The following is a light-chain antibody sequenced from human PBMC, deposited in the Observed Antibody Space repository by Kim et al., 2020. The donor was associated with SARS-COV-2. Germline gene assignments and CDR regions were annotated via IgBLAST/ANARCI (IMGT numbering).Light chain of an antibody. V-gene: IGKV4-1*01. J-gene: IGKJ2*01. CDR1: QRVLRSSNNNNF. CDR2: WAS. CDR3: QQYYTTPYT. Sequence: DIVLTQSPDSLTVSLGERATINCKSSQRVLRSSNNNNFLAWYQQKAGQPPKLLIYWASTRQSGVPDRFSGSGSGTEFTLTISGLQAEDVAVYYCQQYYTTPYTFVQGTKVDIK.